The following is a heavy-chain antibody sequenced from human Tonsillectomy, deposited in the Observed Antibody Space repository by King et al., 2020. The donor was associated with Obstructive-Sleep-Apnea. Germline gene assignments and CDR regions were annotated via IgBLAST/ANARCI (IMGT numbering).Heavy chain of an antibody. D-gene: IGHD4-17*01. CDR1: GFAFSDHY. J-gene: IGHJ5*02. CDR2: SRNRVNSYTT. V-gene: IGHV3-72*01. Sequence: QLVQSGGGLVQPGGSLRLSCAASGFAFSDHYMDWVRQAPGKGLEWVGRSRNRVNSYTTEYAASVKGRFTISREDSKNSLYLQMNGLKTEDTAVYYCAASTVTTAPLFDPWGQGTLVTVSS. CDR3: AASTVTTAPLFDP.